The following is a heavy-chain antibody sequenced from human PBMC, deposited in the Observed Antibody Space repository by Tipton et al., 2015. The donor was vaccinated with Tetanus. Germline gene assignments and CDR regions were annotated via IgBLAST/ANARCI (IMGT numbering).Heavy chain of an antibody. V-gene: IGHV3-7*01. Sequence: SLRLSCSASGFIFSNYWMSWVRQAPGKGLEWVANINRDGSGKYYVDSVKGRFTISRDEAKNSLYLQMSSLRVGDTAVYYCARDRGEDWTNFFYVDGWGKGATVTVSS. CDR3: ARDRGEDWTNFFYVDG. CDR1: GFIFSNYW. J-gene: IGHJ6*03. CDR2: INRDGSGK. D-gene: IGHD3/OR15-3a*01.